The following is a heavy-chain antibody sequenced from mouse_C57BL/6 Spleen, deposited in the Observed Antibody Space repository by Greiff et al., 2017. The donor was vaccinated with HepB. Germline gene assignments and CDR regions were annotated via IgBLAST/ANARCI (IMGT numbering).Heavy chain of an antibody. CDR2: INPNNGGT. Sequence: EVKLMESGPELVKPGASVKISCKASGYTFTDYYMNWVKQSHGKSLEWIGDINPNNGGTSYNQKFKGKATLTVDKSSSTAYMELRSLTSEDSAVYYCARGSYGAMDYWGQGTSVTVSS. V-gene: IGHV1-26*01. CDR1: GYTFTDYY. D-gene: IGHD1-1*01. J-gene: IGHJ4*01. CDR3: ARGSYGAMDY.